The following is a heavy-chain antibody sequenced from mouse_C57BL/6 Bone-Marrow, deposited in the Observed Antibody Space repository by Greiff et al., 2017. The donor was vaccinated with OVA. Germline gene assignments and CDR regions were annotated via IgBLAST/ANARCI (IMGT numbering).Heavy chain of an antibody. J-gene: IGHJ2*01. CDR3: ARGELGRAFDY. D-gene: IGHD3-1*01. CDR2: INPYNGDT. V-gene: IGHV1-20*01. CDR1: GYSFTGYF. Sequence: VHVKQSGPELVKPGDSVKISCKASGYSFTGYFMNWVMQSHGKSLEWIGRINPYNGDTFYNQKFKGKATLTVDKSSSTAHMELRSLTSEDSAVYYCARGELGRAFDYWGQGTTLTVSS.